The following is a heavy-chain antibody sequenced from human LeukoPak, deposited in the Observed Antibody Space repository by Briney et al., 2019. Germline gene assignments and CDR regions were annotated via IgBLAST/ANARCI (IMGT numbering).Heavy chain of an antibody. CDR3: ARFHYYDSWFDP. CDR2: INHSGST. CDR1: GGSFSGYY. Sequence: SETLSLTCAVYGGSFSGYYWSWIRQPPGKGLEWIGEINHSGSTNYNPSLKSRVTISVDTSKNQFSLKLSSVTAADTAVYYCARFHYYDSWFDPWGQGTLVTVSS. J-gene: IGHJ5*02. V-gene: IGHV4-34*01. D-gene: IGHD3-22*01.